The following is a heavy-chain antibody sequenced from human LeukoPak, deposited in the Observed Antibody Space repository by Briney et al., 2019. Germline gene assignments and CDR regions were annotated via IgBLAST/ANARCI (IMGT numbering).Heavy chain of an antibody. CDR3: VRETGWLFDF. CDR2: ISPNSDNI. D-gene: IGHD5-12*01. CDR1: GFTFSSYS. J-gene: IGHJ4*02. Sequence: GGSLRLSCAASGFTFSSYSMSWIRQAPGKGMEWVAYISPNSDNIHYADSVKGRFTISRDNAKHSLFLQVNSLRAEDTAVYYCVRETGWLFDFWGQGTLVIVSS. V-gene: IGHV3-48*04.